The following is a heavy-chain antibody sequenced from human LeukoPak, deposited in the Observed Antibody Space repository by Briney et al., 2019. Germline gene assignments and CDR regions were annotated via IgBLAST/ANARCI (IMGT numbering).Heavy chain of an antibody. V-gene: IGHV3-30-3*01. J-gene: IGHJ4*02. CDR1: GFTFSDYY. Sequence: GGSLRLSCAASGFTFSDYYMSWIRQAPGKGLEWVAVISYDGSNKYYADSVKGRFTISRDNSKNTLYLQMNSLRAEDTAVYYCARAKIPYYYDSSGPMDYWGQGTLVTVSS. CDR3: ARAKIPYYYDSSGPMDY. D-gene: IGHD3-22*01. CDR2: ISYDGSNK.